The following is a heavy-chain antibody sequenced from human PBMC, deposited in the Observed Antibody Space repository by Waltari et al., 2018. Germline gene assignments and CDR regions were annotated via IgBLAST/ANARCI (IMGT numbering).Heavy chain of an antibody. Sequence: QVQLQESGPGLVKTSETLSLTCTVSGGSISTYYWTWIRQPAGKGLEWIGRINTGGNTNHNTSRKSRVTMSVDTSKNQFSLTLSSVTAADTAVYYCAREVGGSRWFDPWGQGTLVTVSS. D-gene: IGHD3-16*01. J-gene: IGHJ5*02. CDR3: AREVGGSRWFDP. V-gene: IGHV4-4*07. CDR2: INTGGNT. CDR1: GGSISTYY.